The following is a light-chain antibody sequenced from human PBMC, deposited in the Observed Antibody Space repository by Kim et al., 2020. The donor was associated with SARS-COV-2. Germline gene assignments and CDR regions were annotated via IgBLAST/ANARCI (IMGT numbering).Light chain of an antibody. CDR2: AVT. Sequence: GQSITISCTGTSSDVGTYNHVSWHQHHPGKAPKLMIYAVTKRPSGVSHRFSGSKSGNTASLTISGLQGEDEADYYCSSYTSSSTYVFGTGTKVTVL. CDR3: SSYTSSSTYV. J-gene: IGLJ1*01. V-gene: IGLV2-14*03. CDR1: SSDVGTYNH.